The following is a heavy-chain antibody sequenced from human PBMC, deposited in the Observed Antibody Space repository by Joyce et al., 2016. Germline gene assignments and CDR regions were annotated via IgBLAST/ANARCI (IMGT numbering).Heavy chain of an antibody. CDR1: GGSISSTGYY. V-gene: IGHV4-39*01. CDR2: IYYSGST. D-gene: IGHD6-13*01. CDR3: VRQKGSGWSPAGN. Sequence: QLQLQESGPGLVKPSETLSLTCAVSGGSISSTGYYWGWIRQSPGKGLEWIGTIYYSGSTFYNPSLKSRVTISVDTSKNQFSLDLSSVTAADTALHYCVRQKGSGWSPAGNWGQGSLVAVSS. J-gene: IGHJ4*02.